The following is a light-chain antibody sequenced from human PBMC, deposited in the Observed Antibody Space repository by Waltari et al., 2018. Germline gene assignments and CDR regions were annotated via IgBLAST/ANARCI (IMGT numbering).Light chain of an antibody. J-gene: IGLJ2*01. CDR3: CSYGGGTTFVV. CDR2: EVS. Sequence: QSALTQPASVSGSPGQSITISCTGTTRDIGTYKLVPWYQQHPGKVPKLMIYEVSERPSGVSNRFSGSKSGNTASLTISGLQAEDEADYYCCSYGGGTTFVVFGGGTKLTVL. V-gene: IGLV2-23*02. CDR1: TRDIGTYKL.